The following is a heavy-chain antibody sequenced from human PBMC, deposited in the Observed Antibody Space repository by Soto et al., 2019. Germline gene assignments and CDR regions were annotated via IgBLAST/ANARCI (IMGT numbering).Heavy chain of an antibody. CDR2: INQDGREK. CDR3: ARDPWDY. CDR1: GFTFGNYW. V-gene: IGHV3-7*01. J-gene: IGHJ4*02. Sequence: ESGGGLVQPGGSLRLSCAASGFTFGNYWMTWVRQVPGKGLEWVANINQDGREKCYMDSVKGRFTISRDNAKNSVDLQMNSLTADDTAVYYCARDPWDYWGQGTLVTVSS.